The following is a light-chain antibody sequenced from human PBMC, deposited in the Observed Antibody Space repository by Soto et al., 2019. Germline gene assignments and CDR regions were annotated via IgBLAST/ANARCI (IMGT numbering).Light chain of an antibody. CDR1: HYISMW. CDR3: QQYGNFPLS. Sequence: DIQMTQSPSTLSASVGDRVSFTCRAGHYISMWLAWYQQRPGKAPKLLIFDAYNLESGVPSRFSGGGSGTKFTLTISSLQPEDIATYYCQQYGNFPLSFGGGTKVDIK. V-gene: IGKV1-5*01. CDR2: DAY. J-gene: IGKJ4*01.